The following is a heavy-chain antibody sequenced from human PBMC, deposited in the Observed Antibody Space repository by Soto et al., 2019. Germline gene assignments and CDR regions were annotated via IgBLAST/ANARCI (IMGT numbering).Heavy chain of an antibody. CDR1: GGSISSGDYY. D-gene: IGHD3-22*01. Sequence: SETLSLTCTVSGGSISSGDYYWSWIRQPPGKGLEWIGYIYYSGSTYYNPSLKSRVTVSVDTSKNQFSLKLSSVTAADTAVYYCARTGPYDSSGRGLDYWGQGTLVTVSS. J-gene: IGHJ4*02. V-gene: IGHV4-30-4*01. CDR3: ARTGPYDSSGRGLDY. CDR2: IYYSGST.